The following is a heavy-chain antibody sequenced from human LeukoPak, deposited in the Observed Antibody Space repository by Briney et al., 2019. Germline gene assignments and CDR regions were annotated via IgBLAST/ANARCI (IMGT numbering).Heavy chain of an antibody. CDR3: ARGGGSWYSSYYYMDV. D-gene: IGHD6-13*01. J-gene: IGHJ6*03. Sequence: ASVKVSCKASGYTFTGYYMHWVRQAPGQGLEWMGWISAYNGNTNYAQKLQGRVTMTTDTSTSTAYMELRSLRSDDTAVYYCARGGGSWYSSYYYMDVWGKGTTVTVSS. V-gene: IGHV1-18*04. CDR1: GYTFTGYY. CDR2: ISAYNGNT.